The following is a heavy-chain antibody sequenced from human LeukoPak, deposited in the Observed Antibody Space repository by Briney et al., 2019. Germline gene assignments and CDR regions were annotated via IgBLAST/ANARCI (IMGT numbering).Heavy chain of an antibody. CDR2: IWFDGSNK. D-gene: IGHD5-12*01. CDR1: GFTFNSYA. J-gene: IGHJ4*02. V-gene: IGHV3-33*08. Sequence: GRSLRLSCAASGFTFNSYAIHWVRQAPGKGLEWVAVIWFDGSNKYYADSVKGRFTISRDNSKNTLYLQMNSLRAEDTAMYYCASSYSGYAWGDYWGQGTLVSVSS. CDR3: ASSYSGYAWGDY.